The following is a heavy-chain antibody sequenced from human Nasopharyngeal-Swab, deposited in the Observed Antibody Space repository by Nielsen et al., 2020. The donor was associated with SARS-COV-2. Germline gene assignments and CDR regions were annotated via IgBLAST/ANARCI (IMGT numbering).Heavy chain of an antibody. CDR3: ARDWLWIHAFDI. V-gene: IGHV3-21*01. Sequence: GGSLRLSCAASGFTFSSYSMNWVRQAPGKGLEWVSSISSSSSYIYYADSVKGRFTISRDNAKNSLYLQMNSLRAEDTAVYYCARDWLWIHAFDIWGQGTMVTVSS. CDR1: GFTFSSYS. J-gene: IGHJ3*02. D-gene: IGHD5-18*01. CDR2: ISSSSSYI.